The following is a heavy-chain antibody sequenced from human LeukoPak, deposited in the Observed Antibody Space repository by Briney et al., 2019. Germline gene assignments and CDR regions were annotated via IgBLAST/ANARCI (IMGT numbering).Heavy chain of an antibody. V-gene: IGHV4-59*01. CDR1: GGSISSYY. D-gene: IGHD1-26*01. J-gene: IGHJ4*02. CDR2: IYYSGST. Sequence: SETLSLTCTVSGGSISSYYWSWIRQPPGKGLEWIGYIYYSGSTNYNPSLKSRVTISVDTSKNQLSLKLSSVTAADTAVYYCARGGRRSGELRTPFDYWGQGTLVTVSS. CDR3: ARGGRRSGELRTPFDY.